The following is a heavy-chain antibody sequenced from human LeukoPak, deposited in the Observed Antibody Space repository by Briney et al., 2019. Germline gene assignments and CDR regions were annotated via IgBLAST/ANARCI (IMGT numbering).Heavy chain of an antibody. CDR1: GYTFTGYH. CDR3: ARGSDSSGTWFDP. J-gene: IGHJ5*02. D-gene: IGHD3-22*01. Sequence: ASVKVSCKASGYTFTGYHMHWVRQAPGQGLEWMGRINPNSGDTNYAQKFQGRVTMTRDTSISTAYVELSRLRSDDTAVYYCARGSDSSGTWFDPWGQGTLVTVSS. CDR2: INPNSGDT. V-gene: IGHV1-2*06.